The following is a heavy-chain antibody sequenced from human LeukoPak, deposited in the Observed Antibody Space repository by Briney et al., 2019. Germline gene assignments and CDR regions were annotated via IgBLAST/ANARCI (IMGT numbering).Heavy chain of an antibody. V-gene: IGHV3-30-3*01. Sequence: PGRSLRLSCAASGFTFSSYAMHWVRQAPGKGLEWVAVISYDGSNKYYADSVKGRFTISRDNSKNTLYLQMNSLRAEDTAVYYCARDGSGDGSYYVHWGQGTLVTVSS. J-gene: IGHJ4*02. CDR1: GFTFSSYA. CDR2: ISYDGSNK. CDR3: ARDGSGDGSYYVH. D-gene: IGHD1-26*01.